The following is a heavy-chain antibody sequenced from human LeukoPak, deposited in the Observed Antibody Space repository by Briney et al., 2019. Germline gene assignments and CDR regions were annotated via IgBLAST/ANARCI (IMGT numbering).Heavy chain of an antibody. D-gene: IGHD6-25*01. CDR2: MNPNSGNT. Sequence: GASVKVSCKASGYTFTSYDINWVRQATGQGLEWMGWMNPNSGNTGYAQKFQGRVTMTRNTSISTAYMELSSLRSEGTAVYYCARGRRAAHNWFDPWGQGTLVTVSS. CDR3: ARGRRAAHNWFDP. J-gene: IGHJ5*02. V-gene: IGHV1-8*01. CDR1: GYTFTSYD.